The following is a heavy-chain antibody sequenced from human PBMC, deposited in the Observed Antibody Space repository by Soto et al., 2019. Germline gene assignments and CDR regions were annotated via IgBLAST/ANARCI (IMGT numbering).Heavy chain of an antibody. CDR1: GFTFSSYG. D-gene: IGHD1-26*01. V-gene: IGHV3-30*18. CDR3: AKVGYSGSYFDY. J-gene: IGHJ4*02. Sequence: AVGSLRLSCAASGFTFSSYGMHWVRQAPGKGLEWVAVISYDGSNKYYADSVKGRFTISRDNSKNTLYLQMNSLRAEDTAVYYCAKVGYSGSYFDYWGQGTLVTVSS. CDR2: ISYDGSNK.